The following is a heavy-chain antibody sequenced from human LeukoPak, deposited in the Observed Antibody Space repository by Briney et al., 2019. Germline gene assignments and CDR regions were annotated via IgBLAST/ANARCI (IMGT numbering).Heavy chain of an antibody. CDR3: ARGGRGYCSSTSCRGFDP. J-gene: IGHJ5*02. CDR1: GGSISSYY. Sequence: SETLSLTCTVSGGSISSYYWSWIRQPAGKGLEWIGRIYTSGSTNYNPSLKSRVTMSVDTSKNQFSLKLSSVTAADTAVYYCARGGRGYCSSTSCRGFDPWGQGTLVTVSS. CDR2: IYTSGST. V-gene: IGHV4-4*07. D-gene: IGHD2-2*01.